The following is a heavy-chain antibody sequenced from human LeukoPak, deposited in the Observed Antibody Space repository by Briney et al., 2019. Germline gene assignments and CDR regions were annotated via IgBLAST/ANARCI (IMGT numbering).Heavy chain of an antibody. Sequence: GGTLRLSCAASGFTFSSYAMSWVRQAPGKGLEWVSSISGDGDTYYTDSVEGRFTLSRDNSRNTLYLQMNSLRAEDTAVYYCARSRSGSEAGTSDYWGQGTLVIVSS. CDR1: GFTFSSYA. CDR3: ARSRSGSEAGTSDY. D-gene: IGHD6-19*01. V-gene: IGHV3-23*01. J-gene: IGHJ4*02. CDR2: ISGDGDT.